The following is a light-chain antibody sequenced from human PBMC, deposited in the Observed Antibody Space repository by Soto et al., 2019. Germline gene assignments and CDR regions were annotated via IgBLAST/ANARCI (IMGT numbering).Light chain of an antibody. Sequence: DLQMTQSPSSVSASVGDRVTITCRASQAIDSWLAWYQQKPGEAPKLLIFTGSLLHSGVPPRFSGSGSGTDFTLTISSLQPEDFATYYCQQSYSTPYTFGQGTKLEIK. CDR2: TGS. CDR1: QAIDSW. J-gene: IGKJ2*01. CDR3: QQSYSTPYT. V-gene: IGKV1-12*01.